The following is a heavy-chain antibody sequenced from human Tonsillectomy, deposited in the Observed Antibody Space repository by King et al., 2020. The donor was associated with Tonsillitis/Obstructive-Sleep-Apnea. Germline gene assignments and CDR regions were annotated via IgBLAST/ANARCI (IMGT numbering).Heavy chain of an antibody. D-gene: IGHD2-2*01. V-gene: IGHV4-34*01. J-gene: IGHJ6*02. Sequence: VQLQQWGAGLLKPSETLSLTCAVYGGSFSGYYWSWIRQPPGRGLEWIGEINHSGSTNYNPSLKSRLTISVDTSKNQFSLKLSSVTAADTAVYYCASGSNAYYYYGMDVWAQGTTVTVSS. CDR1: GGSFSGYY. CDR3: ASGSNAYYYYGMDV. CDR2: INHSGST.